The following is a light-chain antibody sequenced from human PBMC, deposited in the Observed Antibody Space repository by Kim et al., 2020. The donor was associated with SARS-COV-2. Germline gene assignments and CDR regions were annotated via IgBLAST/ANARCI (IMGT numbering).Light chain of an antibody. J-gene: IGLJ2*01. CDR1: NIGSKN. Sequence: SYELTQPLSVSMALGQTARIPCGGNNIGSKNVHWYQQKPGQAPVLVIYRDSNRPSGIPERFSGSNSGNTATLTISRAQAGDEADYYCQVWDSSIHVVFGGGTQLTVL. CDR3: QVWDSSIHVV. CDR2: RDS. V-gene: IGLV3-9*01.